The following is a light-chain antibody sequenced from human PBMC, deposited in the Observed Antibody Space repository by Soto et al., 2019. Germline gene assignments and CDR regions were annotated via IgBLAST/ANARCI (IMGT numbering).Light chain of an antibody. CDR3: QQSYSTLFT. CDR2: XAX. V-gene: IGKV1-39*01. J-gene: IGKJ5*01. CDR1: QGISTY. Sequence: DIQMTQSPSSLSASVXXXXXXXXXASQGISTYLNWYQQKPGKAPKLLIXXAXXLQXGVPPRFSGSGSGTDFTLTISSLQPEDFATYYCQQSYSTLFTFGQGTRLEIK.